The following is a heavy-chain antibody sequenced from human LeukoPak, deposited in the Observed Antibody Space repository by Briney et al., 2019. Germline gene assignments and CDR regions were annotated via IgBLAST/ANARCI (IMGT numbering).Heavy chain of an antibody. J-gene: IGHJ5*02. CDR2: INHSGST. CDR3: ARGARSSSSWRLGNWFDP. V-gene: IGHV4-34*01. Sequence: SETLSLTCAVYGGSFSGYYWSWIRQPPGKGLEWIGEINHSGSTNYNPSLKSRVTISVDTSKNQFSLKLSSVTAADTAVYYCARGARSSSSWRLGNWFDPWGQGTQVTVSS. D-gene: IGHD6-13*01. CDR1: GGSFSGYY.